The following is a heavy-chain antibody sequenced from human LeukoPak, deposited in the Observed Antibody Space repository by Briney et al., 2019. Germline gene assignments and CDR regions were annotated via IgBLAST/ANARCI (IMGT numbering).Heavy chain of an antibody. CDR2: INPNSGGT. CDR1: GYTFTGYY. V-gene: IGHV1-2*02. J-gene: IGHJ4*02. CDR3: ARDLHRMTTVTTFGY. Sequence: ASVKVPCKASGYTFTGYYMHWVRQAPGQGLEWMGWINPNSGGTNYAQKFQGRVTMTRDTSISTAYMELSRLRSDDTAVYYCARDLHRMTTVTTFGYWGQGTLVTVSS. D-gene: IGHD4-17*01.